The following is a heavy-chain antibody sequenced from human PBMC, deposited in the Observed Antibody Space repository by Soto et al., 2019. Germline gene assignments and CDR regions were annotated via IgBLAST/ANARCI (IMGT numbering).Heavy chain of an antibody. CDR3: ARGGRKRWFDP. CDR1: GGSFSGFY. Sequence: PSETLSLTCAVYGGSFSGFYWSWIRQPPGKGLEWIGEINHSGSINYNASLKSRVTIPIEKSKNQASLKLSSVTAADTAVYYCARGGRKRWFDPWGQGTLVTVSS. V-gene: IGHV4-34*01. CDR2: INHSGSI. J-gene: IGHJ5*02.